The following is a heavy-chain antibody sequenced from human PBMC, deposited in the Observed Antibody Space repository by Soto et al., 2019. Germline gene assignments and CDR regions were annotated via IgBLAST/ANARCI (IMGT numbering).Heavy chain of an antibody. J-gene: IGHJ4*02. CDR2: TYYSGST. CDR1: FPSISSGGYY. D-gene: IGHD2-15*01. Sequence: SETVSLTCTVSFPSISSGGYYWSWIRQHPGKGLEWIGYTYYSGSTYYNPSLKSRVTISVDTSKNQFSLKLSSVTAADTAVYYCARRYGGNFDYWGQGTLVS. V-gene: IGHV4-31*03. CDR3: ARRYGGNFDY.